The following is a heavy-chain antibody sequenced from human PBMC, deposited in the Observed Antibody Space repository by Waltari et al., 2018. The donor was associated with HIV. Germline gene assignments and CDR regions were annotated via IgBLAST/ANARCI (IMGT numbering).Heavy chain of an antibody. J-gene: IGHJ6*02. CDR1: GGACSGYY. CDR2: INHSGSN. V-gene: IGHV4-34*01. D-gene: IGHD3-10*01. Sequence: QVQLQQWGAGLLEPSETLSLTSAVYGGACSGYYWPWIRQPPGKGRALIGEINHSGSNNYNPSLKSRVTISVDTSKNQFSLKLSSVTAADTAVYYCAREEYGSGSYYNEGYYYYGMDVWGQGTTVTVSS. CDR3: AREEYGSGSYYNEGYYYYGMDV.